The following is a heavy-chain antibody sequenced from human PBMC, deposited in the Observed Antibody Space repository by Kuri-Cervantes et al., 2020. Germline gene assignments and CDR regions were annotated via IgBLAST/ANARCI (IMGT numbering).Heavy chain of an antibody. J-gene: IGHJ4*02. CDR2: FNTYTGNP. D-gene: IGHD3-10*01. Sequence: ASVKVSCKASGYSFTTYGMNWVPQAPGQGLEWMGWFNTYTGNPTYAQGFTGRFVFSMDTSASTAYLQISSLKAEDMAMYYCARRLLWFGELLLLDYWGQGTLVTVSS. CDR1: GYSFTTYG. V-gene: IGHV7-81*01. CDR3: ARRLLWFGELLLLDY.